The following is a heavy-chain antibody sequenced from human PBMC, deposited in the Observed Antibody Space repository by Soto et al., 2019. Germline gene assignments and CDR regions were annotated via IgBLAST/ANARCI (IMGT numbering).Heavy chain of an antibody. CDR1: GYTFRNYG. V-gene: IGHV1-18*01. Sequence: QVQLVQSGAELRKPGASVKVSCKTSGYTFRNYGISWVRQAPGQGLEWMGWISIYNSYTHSAKKFQGRVIMTIESSTSSAFLELTNLRTDDTAFYYCAQNITSRIDSWGQGTLVTVSS. D-gene: IGHD2-2*01. J-gene: IGHJ5*01. CDR2: ISIYNSYT. CDR3: AQNITSRIDS.